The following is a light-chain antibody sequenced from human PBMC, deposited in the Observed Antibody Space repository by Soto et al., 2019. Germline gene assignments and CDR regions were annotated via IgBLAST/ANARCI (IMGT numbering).Light chain of an antibody. CDR3: QHYNSYSEA. V-gene: IGKV1-5*03. CDR1: QTISSW. Sequence: SQMPQSPSTLSASVGDRVSITCRASQTISSWLAWYQQKPGKAPKLLIYKASTLKSGVPSRFSGSGSGTEFTLTISSLQPDDFATYYCQHYNSYSEAFGQGTKVDIK. CDR2: KAS. J-gene: IGKJ1*01.